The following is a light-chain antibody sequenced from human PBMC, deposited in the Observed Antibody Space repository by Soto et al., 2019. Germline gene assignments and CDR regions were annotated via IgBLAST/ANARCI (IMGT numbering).Light chain of an antibody. Sequence: EIVMTQSPATLSVSPGERATLSCRASQSVSSNLAWYQQKPGQAPRLLIYGASTRATGIPARFSGSGSGTEFTLTISSLQSEDFAVHYCQQYNDWPLVTFGGGTKVDI. J-gene: IGKJ4*01. CDR3: QQYNDWPLVT. V-gene: IGKV3-15*01. CDR2: GAS. CDR1: QSVSSN.